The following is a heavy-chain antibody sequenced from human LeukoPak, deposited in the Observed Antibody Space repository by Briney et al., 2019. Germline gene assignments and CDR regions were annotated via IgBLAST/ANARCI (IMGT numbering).Heavy chain of an antibody. CDR3: AKDRGYGFVDY. Sequence: GGSLRLSCAASGFTFSSYGMHWVRQAPGKGLEWVAVISYDGSNKYYADSVKGRFTIPRDNSKNTLYLQMNSLRAEDTAVYYCAKDRGYGFVDYWGQGTLVTVSS. CDR1: GFTFSSYG. V-gene: IGHV3-30*18. CDR2: ISYDGSNK. D-gene: IGHD5-12*01. J-gene: IGHJ4*02.